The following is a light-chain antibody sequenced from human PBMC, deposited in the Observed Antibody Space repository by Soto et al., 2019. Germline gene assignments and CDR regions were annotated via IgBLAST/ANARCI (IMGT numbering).Light chain of an antibody. CDR1: QSVSSSY. J-gene: IGKJ3*01. CDR3: QQYFNWPLTWT. Sequence: ELVLTQSPGTLSLSPGERATLSCGASQSVSSSYFAWYQQKPGQAPRLLVYGASTRATGVPARFSGSGSGIEFTLTISSLQSEDSAFYYCQQYFNWPLTWTFGPGTKVQIK. V-gene: IGKV3-15*01. CDR2: GAS.